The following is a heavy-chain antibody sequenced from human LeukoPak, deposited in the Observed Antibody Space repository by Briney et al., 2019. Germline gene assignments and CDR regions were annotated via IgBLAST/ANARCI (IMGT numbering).Heavy chain of an antibody. J-gene: IGHJ4*02. CDR1: GYTLTELS. D-gene: IGHD1-26*01. CDR2: FDPEDGET. Sequence: ASVRVSCKVSGYTLTELSMHWVRQAPGKGGEGRGGFDPEDGETIYAQKFQGRVTMTEDTSTDTAYMELSSLRSEDTAVYYCAARLWELLFSGDYWGQGTLVTVSS. CDR3: AARLWELLFSGDY. V-gene: IGHV1-24*01.